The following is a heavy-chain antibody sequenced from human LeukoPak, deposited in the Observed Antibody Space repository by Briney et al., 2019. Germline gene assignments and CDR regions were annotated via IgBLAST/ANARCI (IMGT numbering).Heavy chain of an antibody. D-gene: IGHD1-26*01. CDR2: IIPILGIA. Sequence: GASVEVYCKASGGTFSSYAISWVRQAPGQGLEWMGRIIPILGIANYAQKFQGRVTITADKSTSTAYMELSSLRSEDTAVYYCARDPIETTMWELLHNWIDPWGQGTLVTVSS. CDR1: GGTFSSYA. V-gene: IGHV1-69*04. J-gene: IGHJ5*02. CDR3: ARDPIETTMWELLHNWIDP.